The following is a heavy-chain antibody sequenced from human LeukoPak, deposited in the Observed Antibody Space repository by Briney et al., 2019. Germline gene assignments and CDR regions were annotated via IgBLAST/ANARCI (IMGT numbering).Heavy chain of an antibody. CDR3: ARGGSYGPPNFDY. Sequence: PSETLSLTCTVSGGSISGYYWSWIRQPPGKGLEWIGYIYFSGSTTYNPSLKSRVTISVDSSKKQFSLKLSSVTAADTAVYYCARGGSYGPPNFDYWGQGTLVTVSS. CDR1: GGSISGYY. CDR2: IYFSGST. D-gene: IGHD3-16*01. V-gene: IGHV4-59*13. J-gene: IGHJ4*02.